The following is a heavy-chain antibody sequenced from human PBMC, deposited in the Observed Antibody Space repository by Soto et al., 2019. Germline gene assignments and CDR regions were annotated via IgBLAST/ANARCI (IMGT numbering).Heavy chain of an antibody. V-gene: IGHV1-69*01. D-gene: IGHD5-18*01. J-gene: IGHJ4*02. CDR1: GGTFGSHG. Sequence: QVQLVQSGAEVKKPGSSVKVSCKASGGTFGSHGVAWVRQAPGQGLEWMGGFIAMLGTPTYAKKVQGRATITADESLTSSYLELRSLRYADTAVYFGARGAMAKFDYWGQGTVVTVSS. CDR3: ARGAMAKFDY. CDR2: FIAMLGTP.